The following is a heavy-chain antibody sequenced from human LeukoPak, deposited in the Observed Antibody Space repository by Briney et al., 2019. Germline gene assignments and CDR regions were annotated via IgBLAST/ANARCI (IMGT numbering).Heavy chain of an antibody. D-gene: IGHD2-15*01. V-gene: IGHV4-38-2*02. CDR3: ARDCSGGSCYAFDI. CDR1: GYSISSGYY. J-gene: IGHJ3*02. CDR2: IYHSGST. Sequence: PSETLSLTCDVSGYSISSGYYWGWLRQPPGKGLEWIGSIYHSGSTYNNPSLKSRVTISVDTSKNQFSLKLSSVTAADTAMYYCARDCSGGSCYAFDIWGQGTMVIVSS.